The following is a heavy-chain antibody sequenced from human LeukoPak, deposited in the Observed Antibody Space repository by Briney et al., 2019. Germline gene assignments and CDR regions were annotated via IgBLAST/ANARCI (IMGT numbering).Heavy chain of an antibody. J-gene: IGHJ4*02. CDR2: IYYSGST. CDR1: GGSISSGSYY. V-gene: IGHV4-31*03. Sequence: PSQTLSLTCTVSGGSISSGSYYWSWIRQHPGKGLEWIGYIYYSGSTYYNPSLKSRVTISVDTSKNQFSLKLSSVTAADTAVYYCARARQLAHFDYWGQGTLVTVSS. CDR3: ARARQLAHFDY. D-gene: IGHD6-6*01.